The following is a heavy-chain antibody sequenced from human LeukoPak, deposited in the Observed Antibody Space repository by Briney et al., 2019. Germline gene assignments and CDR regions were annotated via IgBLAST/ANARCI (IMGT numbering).Heavy chain of an antibody. CDR3: AKRSRSSWPFDY. D-gene: IGHD6-13*01. Sequence: GGSLRLPCAASGFTFSSYGMSWVRQAPGKGLEWVSAISGSGGSAYYADSVKGRFTISRDNSKNTLYLQMNSLRAEDTAVYYCAKRSRSSWPFDYWGQGTLVTVSS. V-gene: IGHV3-23*01. J-gene: IGHJ4*02. CDR2: ISGSGGSA. CDR1: GFTFSSYG.